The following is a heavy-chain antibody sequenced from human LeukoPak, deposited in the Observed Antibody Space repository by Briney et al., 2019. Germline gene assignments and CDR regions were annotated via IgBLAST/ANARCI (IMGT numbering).Heavy chain of an antibody. D-gene: IGHD1-26*01. CDR2: ITATGSRT. CDR3: AKDRRGRSAGPVQH. V-gene: IGHV3-23*01. CDR1: GLTFGSYT. Sequence: GGSLRLSCAASGLTFGSYTMSWVRQAPGKGLEWVSGITATGSRTYYADSVKGRFTISRDSSKNTLYLQLNSLRVDDTAVYYCAKDRRGRSAGPVQHWGQGTLVTVSS. J-gene: IGHJ1*01.